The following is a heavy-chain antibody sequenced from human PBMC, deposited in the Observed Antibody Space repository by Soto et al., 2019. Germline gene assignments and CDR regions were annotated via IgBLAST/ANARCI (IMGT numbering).Heavy chain of an antibody. V-gene: IGHV5-10-1*01. D-gene: IGHD2-15*01. CDR3: ARQYCSGGSCYSGTYYYYYAMDV. CDR2: IDPSDSYT. CDR1: GYSFTSYW. Sequence: GESLKISCKGSGYSFTSYWISWVRQMPGKGLEWMGRIDPSDSYTNYSPSFQGHVTISADKSISTAYLQWSSLKASDTAMYYCARQYCSGGSCYSGTYYYYYAMDVWGQGTTVTVSS. J-gene: IGHJ6*02.